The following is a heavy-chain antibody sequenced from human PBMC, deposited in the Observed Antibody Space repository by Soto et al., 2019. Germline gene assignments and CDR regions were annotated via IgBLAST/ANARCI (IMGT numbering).Heavy chain of an antibody. Sequence: QLQLQESGSGLVKPSQTLSLTCAVSGGSISSGGYSWSWIRQPPGKGLEWIGYIYHRGSTDYNPSLKSRVTRSVDRSKNQFSPNLSSVTAADTAVYYRARVILTGYYVDYWGQGTLVTVSS. V-gene: IGHV4-30-2*01. CDR1: GGSISSGGYS. D-gene: IGHD3-9*01. CDR3: ARVILTGYYVDY. J-gene: IGHJ4*02. CDR2: IYHRGST.